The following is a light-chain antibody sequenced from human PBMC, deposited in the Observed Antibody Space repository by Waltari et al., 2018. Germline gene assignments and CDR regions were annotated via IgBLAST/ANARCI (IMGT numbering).Light chain of an antibody. V-gene: IGKV1-5*03. CDR3: QQYNSYPWT. Sequence: DIPMTQSPSTLSASAGDRVTIPCRASQSMSSWLAWYQQKPGKAPKLLIYKASSLESGVPSRFSGSGSGTEFTLTISSLQPDDFATYYCQQYNSYPWTFGQGTKVEIK. CDR2: KAS. J-gene: IGKJ1*01. CDR1: QSMSSW.